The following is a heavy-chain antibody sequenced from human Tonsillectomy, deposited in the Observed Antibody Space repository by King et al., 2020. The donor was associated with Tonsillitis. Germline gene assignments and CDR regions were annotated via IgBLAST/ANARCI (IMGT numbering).Heavy chain of an antibody. CDR3: AKDRDFWSPHGMDV. Sequence: VQLVESGGGLIQPGGSLRLSCAASGFTFSSYAMNWVRQSPGKGLEWVSGISGSGGSTYYADSVEGRFAIYRDNSKNTLYLQMNSLRAEDTAVYYCAKDRDFWSPHGMDVWGQGTTVTVSS. D-gene: IGHD3-3*01. CDR1: GFTFSSYA. CDR2: ISGSGGST. J-gene: IGHJ6*02. V-gene: IGHV3-23*04.